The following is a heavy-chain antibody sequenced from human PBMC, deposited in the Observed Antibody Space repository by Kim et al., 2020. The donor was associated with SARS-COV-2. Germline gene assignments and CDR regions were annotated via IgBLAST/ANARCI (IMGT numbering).Heavy chain of an antibody. CDR1: GFTFSSYG. CDR2: IWYDGSNK. V-gene: IGHV3-33*01. D-gene: IGHD2-2*01. J-gene: IGHJ5*02. CDR3: AREAVGYCSSTSCHNWFDP. Sequence: GGSLRLSCAASGFTFSSYGMHWVRQAPGKGLEWVAVIWYDGSNKYYADSVKGRFTISRDNSKNTLYLQMNSLRAEDTAVYYCAREAVGYCSSTSCHNWFDPWGQGTLVTVSS.